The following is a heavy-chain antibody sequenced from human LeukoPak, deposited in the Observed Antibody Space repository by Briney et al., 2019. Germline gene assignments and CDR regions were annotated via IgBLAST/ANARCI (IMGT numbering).Heavy chain of an antibody. CDR1: GYTFTSYG. CDR3: ARAMITFGGVIVIERVNAFDI. V-gene: IGHV1-18*01. CDR2: ISAYNGNT. D-gene: IGHD3-16*02. Sequence: ASVNVSCKASGYTFTSYGISWVRPAPGQGLAWIGWISAYNGNTNYEQKLQGRVTMTTDTSTSTAYMELRSLRSDDTAVYYCARAMITFGGVIVIERVNAFDIRGQGTMVTVSS. J-gene: IGHJ3*02.